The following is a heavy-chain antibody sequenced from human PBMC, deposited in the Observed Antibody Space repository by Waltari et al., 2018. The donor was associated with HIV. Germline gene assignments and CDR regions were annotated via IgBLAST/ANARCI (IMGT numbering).Heavy chain of an antibody. CDR1: GYSSIDFD. Sequence: QVQLVQSGAEIKKPRASVRVSCKASGYSSIDFDINWVRRAPGRGLEWVGWMNPDNGDAGYGHKFRGRFTLTRDTSTDTAYMEVDNLKSEDTAIYFCTKGRRGALFGDEWGQGTLVTVSS. D-gene: IGHD3-3*01. V-gene: IGHV1-8*02. J-gene: IGHJ4*02. CDR3: TKGRRGALFGDE. CDR2: MNPDNGDA.